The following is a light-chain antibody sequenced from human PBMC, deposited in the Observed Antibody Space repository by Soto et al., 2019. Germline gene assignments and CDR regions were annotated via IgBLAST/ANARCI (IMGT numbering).Light chain of an antibody. CDR1: QSVSSK. Sequence: EIVMTQSPATLSVSPGARATLSCRASQSVSSKLAWYQQKPGQSPRLLIHGASTRATGIPARFGGSGSGTEFTLTIRSFQSEDFAVYYCQQYNNWPLTFGGWTKVEI. V-gene: IGKV3-15*01. CDR2: GAS. CDR3: QQYNNWPLT. J-gene: IGKJ4*01.